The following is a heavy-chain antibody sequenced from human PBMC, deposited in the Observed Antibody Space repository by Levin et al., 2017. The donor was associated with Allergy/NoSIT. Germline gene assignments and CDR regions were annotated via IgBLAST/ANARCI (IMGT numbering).Heavy chain of an antibody. CDR1: GYTFTSYY. CDR3: ARGIFSYSGSGRDTFDI. Sequence: ASVKVSCKASGYTFTSYYMHWVRQAPGQGLEWMGIINPSGGSTRYAQKFQGRVTMSRDTSTSTVYMELSSLRSDDTAVYYCARGIFSYSGSGRDTFDIWGQGTMVIVSS. D-gene: IGHD3-10*01. J-gene: IGHJ3*02. V-gene: IGHV1-46*03. CDR2: INPSGGST.